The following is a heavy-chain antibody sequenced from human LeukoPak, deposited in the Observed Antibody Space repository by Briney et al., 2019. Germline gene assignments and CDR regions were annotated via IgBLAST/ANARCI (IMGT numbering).Heavy chain of an antibody. J-gene: IGHJ3*02. D-gene: IGHD3-10*01. CDR3: ATPFGSEGFDAFDI. Sequence: SETLSLTCTVSGGSISSSSYYWGWIRQPPGKGLEWIGSIYYSGSTYYNPSLKSRVTISVDTSKNQFSLKLSSVTAADTAVYYCATPFGSEGFDAFDIWGQGTMVTVSS. V-gene: IGHV4-39*01. CDR1: GGSISSSSYY. CDR2: IYYSGST.